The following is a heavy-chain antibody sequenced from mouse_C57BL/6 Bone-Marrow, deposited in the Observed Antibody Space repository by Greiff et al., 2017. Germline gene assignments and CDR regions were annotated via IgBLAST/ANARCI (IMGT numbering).Heavy chain of an antibody. Sequence: QVQLKQSGAELARPGASVKLSCKASGYTFASYGISWVKQRTGQGLEWTGEIYPRSGNTYYNEKFKGKATLTADKSSSTAYMELRSLTSEDSAVYFCARWGYYYGRGWGQGTTLTVSS. CDR2: IYPRSGNT. V-gene: IGHV1-81*01. D-gene: IGHD1-1*01. J-gene: IGHJ2*01. CDR3: ARWGYYYGRG. CDR1: GYTFASYG.